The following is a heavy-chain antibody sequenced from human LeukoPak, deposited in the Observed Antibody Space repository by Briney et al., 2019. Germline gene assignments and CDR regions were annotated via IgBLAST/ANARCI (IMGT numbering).Heavy chain of an antibody. CDR3: ARVERTWFDP. J-gene: IGHJ5*02. V-gene: IGHV4-59*01. Sequence: PSETLSLTCTVSGGSISSYYWSWIRQPPGQGLEWIGYIYYSGSTNSNPSLKSRVTISVDTSKNQFSLKLSSVTAADTAVYYCARVERTWFDPWGQGTLVTVSS. CDR2: IYYSGST. CDR1: GGSISSYY. D-gene: IGHD1-1*01.